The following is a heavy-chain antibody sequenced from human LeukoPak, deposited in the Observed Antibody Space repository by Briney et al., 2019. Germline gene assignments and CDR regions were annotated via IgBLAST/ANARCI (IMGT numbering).Heavy chain of an antibody. Sequence: ASVKVSCKVSGYTLTELSMHWVRQAPGQGLEWMGIINPSGGSTSYAQKFQGRVTMTRDTSTSTVYMELSSLRSEDTAVYYCARGWIQLWLYYWGQGTLVTVSS. CDR1: GYTLTELS. CDR3: ARGWIQLWLYY. D-gene: IGHD5-18*01. V-gene: IGHV1-46*01. CDR2: INPSGGST. J-gene: IGHJ4*02.